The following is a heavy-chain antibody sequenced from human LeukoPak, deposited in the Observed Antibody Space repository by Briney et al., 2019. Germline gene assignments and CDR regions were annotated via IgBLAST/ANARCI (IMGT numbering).Heavy chain of an antibody. V-gene: IGHV4-30-4*08. CDR2: IYYSGST. CDR1: DDSISSSGYY. D-gene: IGHD6-13*01. J-gene: IGHJ4*02. CDR3: ARGIAAAGTTSSYYFDY. Sequence: TLSLTCSVSDDSISSSGYYWDWIRQPPGKGLEWIGYIYYSGSTYYNPSLKSRVTISVDTSKNQFSLKLSSVTAADTAVYYCARGIAAAGTTSSYYFDYWGPGTLVVVSS.